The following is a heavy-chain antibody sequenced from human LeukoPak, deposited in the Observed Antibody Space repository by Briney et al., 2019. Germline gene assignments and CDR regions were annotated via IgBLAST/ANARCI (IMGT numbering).Heavy chain of an antibody. CDR3: ARGNGYNHY. CDR1: GASLSGYY. D-gene: IGHD5-24*01. V-gene: IGHV4-59*01. J-gene: IGHJ4*02. Sequence: SETLSLTCTVSGASLSGYYWSWIRQPPGKGLEWIGYISYSGSTNCNPSLKSRLTISVDTSKNRFSLKLNSVTAADTAVYYCARGNGYNHYWGQGTLVTVSS. CDR2: ISYSGST.